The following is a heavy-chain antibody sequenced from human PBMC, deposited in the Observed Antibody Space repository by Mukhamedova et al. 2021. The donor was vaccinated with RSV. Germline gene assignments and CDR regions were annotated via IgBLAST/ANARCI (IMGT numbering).Heavy chain of an antibody. CDR3: HVEDRGNAFDI. Sequence: GDSVKGRFTISRDNAKNSLYLQMNSLTTEDTAVYYCHVEDRGNAFDIWGQGTMVIVSS. J-gene: IGHJ3*02. D-gene: IGHD5-24*01. V-gene: IGHV3-7*01.